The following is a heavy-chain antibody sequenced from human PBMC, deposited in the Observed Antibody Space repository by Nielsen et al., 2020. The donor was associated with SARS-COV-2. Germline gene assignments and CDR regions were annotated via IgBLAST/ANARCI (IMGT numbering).Heavy chain of an antibody. D-gene: IGHD1-14*01. CDR1: GYTFTGYY. V-gene: IGHV1-2*02. Sequence: ASVKVSCKASGYTFTGYYMHWVRQAPGQGLEWMGWINPNSGGTNYAQKFQGRVTMTEDTSTDTAYMELSSLRSEDTAVYYCATDRDRTSFDYWGQGTLVTVSS. CDR3: ATDRDRTSFDY. CDR2: INPNSGGT. J-gene: IGHJ4*02.